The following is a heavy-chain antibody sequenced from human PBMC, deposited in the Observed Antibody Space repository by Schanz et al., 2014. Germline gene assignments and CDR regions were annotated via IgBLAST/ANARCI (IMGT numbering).Heavy chain of an antibody. CDR3: VSSGSYSSYAF. Sequence: EVQLVESGGGLVQPGGSLRLSCAASGFNFSSYSLNWVRQAPGKGPEWVSYIRSSSTPIYYADSVKGRFTISRDNAKNSLYLQMNSLRAEDTAVYHCVSSGSYSSYAFWGQGTLVTVSS. CDR1: GFNFSSYS. CDR2: IRSSSTPI. V-gene: IGHV3-48*01. D-gene: IGHD3-10*01. J-gene: IGHJ4*02.